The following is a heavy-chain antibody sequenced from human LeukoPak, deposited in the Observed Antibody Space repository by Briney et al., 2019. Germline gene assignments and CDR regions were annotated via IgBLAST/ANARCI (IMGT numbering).Heavy chain of an antibody. CDR2: VYDSGSG. D-gene: IGHD4-17*01. Sequence: SETLSLTCTVSGGSVSSGGYYWSWIRQPPGKGLDWIGYVYDSGSGKYKPSLNSRVTISIDTSRNQFSLKLNSVTAADTAVYYCARLRSGGYFEYWGQGTLVTVSS. CDR1: GGSVSSGGYY. CDR3: ARLRSGGYFEY. J-gene: IGHJ4*02. V-gene: IGHV4-61*08.